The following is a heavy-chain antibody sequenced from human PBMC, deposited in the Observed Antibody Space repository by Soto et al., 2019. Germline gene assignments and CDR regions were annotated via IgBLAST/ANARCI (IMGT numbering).Heavy chain of an antibody. Sequence: PSETLSLTCTVSGASISSNNNYWSWLRQPPGEGLEWIGFISYSGTTSYSPSLKSRVAISLDTSKNQFSLSLSSVTAADTAVYYCARGRGYSYGLDPWGQGTLVTVSS. J-gene: IGHJ5*02. CDR1: GASISSNNNY. CDR3: ARGRGYSYGLDP. D-gene: IGHD5-18*01. V-gene: IGHV4-30-4*01. CDR2: ISYSGTT.